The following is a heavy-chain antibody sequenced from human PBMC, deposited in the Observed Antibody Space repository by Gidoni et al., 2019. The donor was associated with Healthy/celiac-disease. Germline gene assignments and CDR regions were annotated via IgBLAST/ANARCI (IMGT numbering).Heavy chain of an antibody. CDR1: GGPISSYY. D-gene: IGHD6-19*01. CDR3: ARGGDSGWLYYFAY. V-gene: IGHV4-59*01. J-gene: IGHJ4*02. Sequence: QVQLQESGPGLVKPSESLSRTSTASGGPISSYYWSWLRQPPGKGLDWIGYIYYSGSTNYNPSLKSRVTISVDTSKNQFSLQLNSVTAADTAVYYCARGGDSGWLYYFAYWGQGTLVTVSS. CDR2: IYYSGST.